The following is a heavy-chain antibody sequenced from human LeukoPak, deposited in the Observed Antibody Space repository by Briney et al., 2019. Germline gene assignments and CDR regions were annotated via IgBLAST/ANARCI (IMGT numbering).Heavy chain of an antibody. CDR2: IIPILGIA. V-gene: IGHV1-69*04. CDR1: GGTFISYA. Sequence: SVQVSSKASGGTFISYAISWVRQAPGQGLEWMGRIIPILGIANYSQKFQGRGTITADKSTSTAYMELSSLRSEDTAVYYCARQAGSGSYYNVRLDYWGQGTLVTVSS. J-gene: IGHJ4*02. D-gene: IGHD3-10*01. CDR3: ARQAGSGSYYNVRLDY.